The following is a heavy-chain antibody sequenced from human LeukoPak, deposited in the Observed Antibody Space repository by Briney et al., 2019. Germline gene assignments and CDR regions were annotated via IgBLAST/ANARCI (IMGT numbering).Heavy chain of an antibody. D-gene: IGHD2-21*02. CDR3: ARGEFCGGDCYSFYYFDY. Sequence: GGSLRLSCAASGFAFSSYSMNWVRQAPGKGLEWVSSISSSSSYIYYADSVKGRFTISRDNAKNSLYLQMNSLRAEDTAVYYCARGEFCGGDCYSFYYFDYWGQGTLVTVSS. V-gene: IGHV3-21*01. CDR2: ISSSSSYI. CDR1: GFAFSSYS. J-gene: IGHJ4*02.